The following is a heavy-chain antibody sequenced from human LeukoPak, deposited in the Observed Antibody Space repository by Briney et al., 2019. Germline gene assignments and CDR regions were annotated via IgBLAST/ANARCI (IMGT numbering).Heavy chain of an antibody. Sequence: SETLSLTCTVSGGSISSYYWSWIRQPPGKGLEWIGYIYYSGSTNYNPSLKSRVTISVDTSKNQFSLKLSSVTAADTAVYYCARVAYDFWSGPRWFDPWGQGTLVTVSS. CDR3: ARVAYDFWSGPRWFDP. CDR1: GGSISSYY. D-gene: IGHD3-3*01. CDR2: IYYSGST. J-gene: IGHJ5*02. V-gene: IGHV4-59*01.